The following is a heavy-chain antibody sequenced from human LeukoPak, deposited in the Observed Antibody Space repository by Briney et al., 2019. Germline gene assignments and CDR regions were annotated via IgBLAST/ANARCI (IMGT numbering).Heavy chain of an antibody. CDR3: AGSARWLTNDY. Sequence: SETLSLTCAVYGGSFSGYYWSWIRQPPGKGLEWIGEINHSGSTNYNPSLKSRVTISVDTSKNQFSLKLSSVTAADTAVYYCAGSARWLTNDYWGQGTLVTVSS. CDR2: INHSGST. D-gene: IGHD5-24*01. CDR1: GGSFSGYY. J-gene: IGHJ4*02. V-gene: IGHV4-34*01.